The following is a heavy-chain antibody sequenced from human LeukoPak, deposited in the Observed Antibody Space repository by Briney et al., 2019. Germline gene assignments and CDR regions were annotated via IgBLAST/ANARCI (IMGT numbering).Heavy chain of an antibody. J-gene: IGHJ4*02. V-gene: IGHV1-46*01. CDR1: GYTFTSYY. Sequence: ASVKVSCKASGYTFTSYYMHWVRQAPGQGLEWMGISNPSGGSTSYAQKFQGRVTMTRDTSTSTVYMELSSLRSEDTAVYYCARVGSGYYDSSGYNRFDYWGQGTLVTVSS. CDR3: ARVGSGYYDSSGYNRFDY. D-gene: IGHD3-22*01. CDR2: SNPSGGST.